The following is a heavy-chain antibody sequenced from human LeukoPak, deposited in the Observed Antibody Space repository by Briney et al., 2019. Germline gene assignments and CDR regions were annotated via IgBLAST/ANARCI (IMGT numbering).Heavy chain of an antibody. V-gene: IGHV4-30-2*01. CDR1: GGSISSGGYS. CDR2: IYHSGST. CDR3: ARDLGYCSSTSCYRPRFPNWFDP. J-gene: IGHJ5*02. Sequence: SETLSLTCAVSGGSISSGGYSWSWIRQPPGKGLEWIGYIYHSGSTHYNPSLKSRVTISVDRSKNQFSLKLSSVTAADTAVYHCARDLGYCSSTSCYRPRFPNWFDPWGQGTLVTVSS. D-gene: IGHD2-2*01.